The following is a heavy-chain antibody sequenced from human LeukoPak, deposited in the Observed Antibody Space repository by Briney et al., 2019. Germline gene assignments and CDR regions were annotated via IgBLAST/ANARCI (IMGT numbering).Heavy chain of an antibody. CDR1: GGSFSGYY. CDR3: ATLTGYSSEIWFDP. V-gene: IGHV4-34*01. CDR2: INHSGST. D-gene: IGHD3-9*01. J-gene: IGHJ5*02. Sequence: SETLSLTCAVYGGSFSGYYWSWIRQPPGKGLEWIGEINHSGSTNYNPSLKSRVTISVDTSKNQFSLKLSSVTAADTAVYYCATLTGYSSEIWFDPGGQGIVVTVS.